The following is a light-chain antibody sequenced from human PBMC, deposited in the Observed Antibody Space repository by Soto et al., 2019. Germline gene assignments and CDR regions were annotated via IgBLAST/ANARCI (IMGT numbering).Light chain of an antibody. V-gene: IGKV1-39*01. CDR1: QNIDEY. J-gene: IGKJ1*01. Sequence: DIRMTQSPASLSASVGDRVTVTCRASQNIDEYLHWYQQKPGKAPNLLIFSASILQSGVPSRFIGSGSGTEFTLTISGLQPEDFATYSSQQTYSNSVTFGQGTKVDI. CDR3: QQTYSNSVT. CDR2: SAS.